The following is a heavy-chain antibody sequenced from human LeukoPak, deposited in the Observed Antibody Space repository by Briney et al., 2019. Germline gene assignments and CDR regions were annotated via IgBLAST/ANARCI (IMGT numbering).Heavy chain of an antibody. J-gene: IGHJ3*02. V-gene: IGHV4-39*07. D-gene: IGHD3-22*01. CDR3: ARESYYDSSGYSHDAFDI. CDR1: GGSISSSSYY. CDR2: IYYSGNT. Sequence: LETLSLTCTVSGGSISSSSYYWAWIRQPPGKGLEWIGSIYYSGNTYYNVSLKSRVTIALDTSKNQFSLKLNSVTAADTAVYYCARESYYDSSGYSHDAFDIWGQGAMVTVSS.